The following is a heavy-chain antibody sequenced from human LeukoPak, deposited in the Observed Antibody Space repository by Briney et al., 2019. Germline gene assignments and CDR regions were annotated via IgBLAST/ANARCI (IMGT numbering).Heavy chain of an antibody. CDR2: ISANNGGT. D-gene: IGHD2-2*01. CDR1: GYTFTSYG. J-gene: IGHJ4*02. Sequence: GASVKVSCKASGYTFTSYGLSWVRQAPGQGLEWLGWISANNGGTKYAQKFQDRVTMTTDTSTNTAYMELRSLKSVDTAIYYCARDSPVGVVDGPLFEYWGQGTLVTVSS. V-gene: IGHV1-18*01. CDR3: ARDSPVGVVDGPLFEY.